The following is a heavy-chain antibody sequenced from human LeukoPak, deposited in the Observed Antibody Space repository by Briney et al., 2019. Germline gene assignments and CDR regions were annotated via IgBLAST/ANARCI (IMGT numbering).Heavy chain of an antibody. D-gene: IGHD3-3*01. CDR3: AREREWPYYYYGMDV. J-gene: IGHJ6*02. Sequence: ASVKVSCKASGYTFTGYYMHWARQAPGQGLEWMGWINPNSGGTNYAQKFQGRVTMTRDTSISTAYMELSRLRSDDTAVYYCAREREWPYYYYGMDVWGQGTAVTVSS. V-gene: IGHV1-2*02. CDR2: INPNSGGT. CDR1: GYTFTGYY.